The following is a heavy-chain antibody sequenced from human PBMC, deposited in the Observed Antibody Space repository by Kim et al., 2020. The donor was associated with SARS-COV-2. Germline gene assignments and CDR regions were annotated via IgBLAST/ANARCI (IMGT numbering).Heavy chain of an antibody. D-gene: IGHD3-22*01. V-gene: IGHV1-18*01. Sequence: ASVKVSCKASGYSFTSYGISWVRQAPGQGLEWMGWISAYNDNTNYAQKFQGRVTITTDTSRSTAYMELRNLISDDTAVYYCARVWALNYYDSSGYLDYWGQGTLVTVSS. J-gene: IGHJ4*02. CDR1: GYSFTSYG. CDR2: ISAYNDNT. CDR3: ARVWALNYYDSSGYLDY.